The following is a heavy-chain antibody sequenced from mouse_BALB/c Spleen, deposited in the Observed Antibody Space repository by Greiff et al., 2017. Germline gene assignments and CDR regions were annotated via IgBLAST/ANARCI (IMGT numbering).Heavy chain of an antibody. Sequence: VQLQQSGPSLVKPSQTLSLTCSVTGDSITSGYWNWIRKFPGNKLEYMGYISYSGSTYYNPSLKSRISITRDTSKNQYYLQLNSVTTEDTATYYCARVNGNSYYFDYWGQGTTLTVSS. J-gene: IGHJ2*01. CDR2: ISYSGST. V-gene: IGHV3-8*02. CDR1: GDSITSGY. CDR3: ARVNGNSYYFDY. D-gene: IGHD2-1*01.